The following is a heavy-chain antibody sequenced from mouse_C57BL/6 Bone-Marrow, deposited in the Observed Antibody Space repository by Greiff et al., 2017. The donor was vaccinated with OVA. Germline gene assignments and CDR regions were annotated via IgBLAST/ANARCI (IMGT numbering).Heavy chain of an antibody. D-gene: IGHD1-1*01. CDR2: SRNKANDYTT. CDR1: GFTFSDFY. J-gene: IGHJ1*03. Sequence: EVQRVESGGGLVQSGRSLRLSCATSGFTFSDFYMEWVRQAPGKGLEWIAASRNKANDYTTEYSASVKGRFIVSRDTSQSILYLQMNALRAEDTAIYYCARDAPAGSTWYFDVWGTGTTVTVSS. CDR3: ARDAPAGSTWYFDV. V-gene: IGHV7-1*01.